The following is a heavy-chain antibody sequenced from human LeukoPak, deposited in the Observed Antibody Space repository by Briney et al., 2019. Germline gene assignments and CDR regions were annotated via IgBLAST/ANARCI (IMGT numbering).Heavy chain of an antibody. Sequence: PSETLSLTCTVSGGSFSSDYWTWIRQPPGKGLEWIGYSGSTKYNPSLKSRVTISVDTSKSQFSLTLSSVTAADTAVYYCARARRHYYGSGRNLTPWPAGMDVWGQGTTVTVS. CDR2: SGST. J-gene: IGHJ6*02. CDR1: GGSFSSDY. V-gene: IGHV4-59*01. CDR3: ARARRHYYGSGRNLTPWPAGMDV. D-gene: IGHD3-10*01.